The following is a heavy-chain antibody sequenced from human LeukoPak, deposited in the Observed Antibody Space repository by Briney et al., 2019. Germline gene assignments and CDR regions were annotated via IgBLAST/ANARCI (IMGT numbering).Heavy chain of an antibody. CDR1: GGSISSSSYY. D-gene: IGHD6-19*01. V-gene: IGHV4-39*01. Sequence: SETLSLTCTVSGGSISSSSYYWGWIRQPPGKGLEWIGSIYYSGSTYYNPSLKSRVTISVDTSKNQFSLKLTSLTAADTAVYYCARREQWLVQGAFDIWGQGTMVTDSS. CDR2: IYYSGST. J-gene: IGHJ3*02. CDR3: ARREQWLVQGAFDI.